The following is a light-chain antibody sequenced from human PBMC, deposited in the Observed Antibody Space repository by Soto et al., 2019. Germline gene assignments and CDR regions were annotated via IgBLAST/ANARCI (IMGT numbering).Light chain of an antibody. J-gene: IGKJ1*01. Sequence: IVLTHAPGSLSLSPGEIAALSCRAIQSVSNTYLSWYQQKPGQAPRLLIYDASSRATGIPDRFSGSGSGTDFTLTISSLEPEDFAVYYCQQRSNWPPSWTFGQGTKVDIK. V-gene: IGKV3D-20*02. CDR1: QSVSNTY. CDR3: QQRSNWPPSWT. CDR2: DAS.